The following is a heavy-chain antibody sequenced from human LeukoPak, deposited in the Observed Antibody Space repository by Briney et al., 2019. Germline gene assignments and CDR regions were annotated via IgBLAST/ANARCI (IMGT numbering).Heavy chain of an antibody. J-gene: IGHJ6*03. V-gene: IGHV1-8*01. CDR3: ARGVMTYYYMDV. Sequence: ASVKVSCKASGYTFTSYDINWVRQATGQGPEWMGWMNPNSGNTGYAQKFQGRVTMTRNTSISTAYMELSSLRSEDTAVYYCARGVMTYYYMDVWGKGTTVTVSS. D-gene: IGHD2-21*01. CDR1: GYTFTSYD. CDR2: MNPNSGNT.